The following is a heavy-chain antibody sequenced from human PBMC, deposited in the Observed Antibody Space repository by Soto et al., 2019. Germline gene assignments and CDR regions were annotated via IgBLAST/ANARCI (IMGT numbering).Heavy chain of an antibody. J-gene: IGHJ5*02. CDR1: GDSLIRSDLY. D-gene: IGHD2-15*01. Sequence: ETKSLTCPDSGDSLIRSDLYWGWVRQPPGKGLEWIGSIFYLGSSYYNPSLKSRVTMSVDTSKNQFSLRLRSVTAADTALYCCARHSFALRKNNGFDPGGQGSMVTV. V-gene: IGHV4-39*01. CDR3: ARHSFALRKNNGFDP. CDR2: IFYLGSS.